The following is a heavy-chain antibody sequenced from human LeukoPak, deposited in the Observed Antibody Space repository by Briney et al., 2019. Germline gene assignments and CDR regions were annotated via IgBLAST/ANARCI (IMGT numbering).Heavy chain of an antibody. CDR2: ISYDGSNK. J-gene: IGHJ4*02. D-gene: IGHD6-6*01. CDR3: AREGSSSHFDY. Sequence: GGSLRLSCAASGFTFSSYAMHWVRQAPGKGLEWAAVISYDGSNKYYADSVKGRFTISRDNSKNTLYLQMNSLRAEDTAVYYCAREGSSSHFDYWGQGTLVTVSS. V-gene: IGHV3-30*04. CDR1: GFTFSSYA.